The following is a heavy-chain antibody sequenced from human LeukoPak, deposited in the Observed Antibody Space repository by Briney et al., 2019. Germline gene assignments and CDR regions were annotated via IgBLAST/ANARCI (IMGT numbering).Heavy chain of an antibody. D-gene: IGHD6-19*01. J-gene: IGHJ3*01. V-gene: IGHV4-38-2*02. CDR3: ARETEKQWQY. Sequence: SETLSLTCSVSGYSITSGYYWGWIRQPPGQGLEWIASIFHSGSTFYNPSVKSRVTISVDTSKNQFSLTLRSVTAADTAVYYCARETEKQWQYWGQGTMATVSS. CDR1: GYSITSGYY. CDR2: IFHSGST.